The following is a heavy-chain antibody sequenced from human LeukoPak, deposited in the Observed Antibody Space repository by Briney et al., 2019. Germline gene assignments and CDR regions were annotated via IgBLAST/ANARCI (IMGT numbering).Heavy chain of an antibody. Sequence: SGGSLRLSCAASGFTFNSYSMNWVRQAPGKGLEWVSSISSSSSYIYYADSVKGRFTISRDNAENSLYLQMNSLRAEDTAAYYCARGWNDYGDVRDAFDIWGQGTMVTVSS. V-gene: IGHV3-21*01. CDR2: ISSSSSYI. D-gene: IGHD4-17*01. J-gene: IGHJ3*02. CDR3: ARGWNDYGDVRDAFDI. CDR1: GFTFNSYS.